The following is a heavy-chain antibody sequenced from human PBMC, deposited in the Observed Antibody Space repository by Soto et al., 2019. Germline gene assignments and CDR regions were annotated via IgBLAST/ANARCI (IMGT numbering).Heavy chain of an antibody. Sequence: QVQLQQWGAGLLKPSETLSLTCAVYGGSFSGYYWSWIRQPPGKGLEWIGEINHSGSTNYNPSLKSRVTISVDTSKNQFSLKLSSVTAADTAVYYCVRGYCSSTSCYAAGWGRVAWFDPWGQGTLVTVSS. J-gene: IGHJ5*02. CDR3: VRGYCSSTSCYAAGWGRVAWFDP. D-gene: IGHD2-2*01. CDR2: INHSGST. CDR1: GGSFSGYY. V-gene: IGHV4-34*01.